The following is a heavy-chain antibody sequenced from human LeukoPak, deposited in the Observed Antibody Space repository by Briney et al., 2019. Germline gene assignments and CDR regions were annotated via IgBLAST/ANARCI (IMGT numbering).Heavy chain of an antibody. CDR1: GLIFSNAW. J-gene: IGHJ3*02. D-gene: IGHD4-23*01. V-gene: IGHV3-15*01. CDR3: TTWDEKYGTSAHWDDAFAI. CDR2: IKSKTQGATT. Sequence: GGSLRLSCEASGLIFSNAWMTWVRQAPGKGLEWVGRIKSKTQGATTDYAAPVKGRFTISRDDSKNTVFLQLNSLKIEDTAVYHCTTWDEKYGTSAHWDDAFAIWGQGTKVTVSS.